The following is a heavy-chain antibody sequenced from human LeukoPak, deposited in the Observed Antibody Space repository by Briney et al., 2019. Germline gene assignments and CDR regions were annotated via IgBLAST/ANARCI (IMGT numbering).Heavy chain of an antibody. CDR1: GFTFSSYG. J-gene: IGHJ6*03. Sequence: GGSLRLSCAASGFTFSSYGMHWVRQAPGKGLEWVAFIRYDGSNKYYADSVKGRFTISRDNVKNSLYLQMNSLRAEDTAVYYCARDLDIVVVPPAHYMDVWGKGTTVTVSS. CDR3: ARDLDIVVVPPAHYMDV. CDR2: IRYDGSNK. V-gene: IGHV3-30*02. D-gene: IGHD2-2*03.